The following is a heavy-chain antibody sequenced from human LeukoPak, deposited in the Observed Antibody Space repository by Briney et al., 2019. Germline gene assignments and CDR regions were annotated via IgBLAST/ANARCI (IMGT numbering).Heavy chain of an antibody. CDR1: GYTFTGYY. V-gene: IGHV1-2*02. D-gene: IGHD5-18*01. J-gene: IGHJ5*01. CDR3: ARQLWFDS. CDR2: INPNSGAT. Sequence: GASVKVSCKASGYTFTGYYMQWVRQAPGQGLEWMGWINPNSGATNYAQIFQGRVTMTRDTSISTAYMELSRLKSDDTAVYYCARQLWFDSWGQGTLVTVSS.